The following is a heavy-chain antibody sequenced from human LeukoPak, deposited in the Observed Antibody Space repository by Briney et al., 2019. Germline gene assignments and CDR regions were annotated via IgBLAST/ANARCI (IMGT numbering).Heavy chain of an antibody. J-gene: IGHJ4*02. CDR1: GFTFDDYA. CDR2: ISWNSGSI. V-gene: IGHV3-9*01. Sequence: GGSLRLSCAASGFTFDDYAMHWVRQAPGKGLEWVSGISWNSGSIGYADSVKGRFTISRDNAKNSLYLQMNSLRAEDTALYYCAKGYSGYDSVDYWGQGTLVTVSS. CDR3: AKGYSGYDSVDY. D-gene: IGHD5-12*01.